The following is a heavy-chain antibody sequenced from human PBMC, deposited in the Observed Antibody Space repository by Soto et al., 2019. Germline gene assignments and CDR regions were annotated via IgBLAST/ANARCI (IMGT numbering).Heavy chain of an antibody. V-gene: IGHV3-23*01. CDR3: DRDAMSMVGGTDNCFDR. CDR1: GFTFSDYS. J-gene: IGHJ5*02. CDR2: ISGSAIAT. Sequence: PGGSLRRSCAASGFTFSDYSISWVRQAPWKGLEWVSAISGSAIATYYADSVKGRFNISRDNSKKTLYLKMNRLRADDTAVYYCDRDAMSMVGGTDNCFDRWGQRNLFTVSS. D-gene: IGHD1-1*01.